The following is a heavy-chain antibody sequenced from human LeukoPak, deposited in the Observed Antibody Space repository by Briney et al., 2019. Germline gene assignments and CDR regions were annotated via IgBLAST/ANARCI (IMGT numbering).Heavy chain of an antibody. V-gene: IGHV4-61*08. Sequence: SETLSLTCTVSGGSISSGGYYWSWIRQHPGKGLEWIGYIYYSGSTYYNPSLKSRVTISVDMSKNQFSLRLSSVTATDTAVYYCVTGGGWLPDYWGQGTLVTVSS. J-gene: IGHJ4*02. CDR2: IYYSGST. CDR3: VTGGGWLPDY. CDR1: GGSISSGGYY. D-gene: IGHD3-22*01.